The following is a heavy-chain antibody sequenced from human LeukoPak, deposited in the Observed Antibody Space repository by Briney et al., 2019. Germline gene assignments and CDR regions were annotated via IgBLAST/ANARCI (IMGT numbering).Heavy chain of an antibody. D-gene: IGHD6-19*01. CDR3: VGAIKGLARDY. CDR2: ISSSGSTI. Sequence: TGGSLRLSCAASGFTFSSYEMNWVRQAPGKGLEWVSYISSSGSTIDYADSVKGRFTISRDNAKNSLYLQMNSLRAEDTAVYYCVGAIKGLARDYWGQGTLVTVSS. CDR1: GFTFSSYE. V-gene: IGHV3-48*03. J-gene: IGHJ4*02.